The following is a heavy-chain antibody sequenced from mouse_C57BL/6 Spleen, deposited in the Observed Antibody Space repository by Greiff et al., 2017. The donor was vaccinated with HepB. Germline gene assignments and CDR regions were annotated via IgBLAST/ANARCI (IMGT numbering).Heavy chain of an antibody. CDR1: GYAFSSYW. J-gene: IGHJ3*01. Sequence: QVQLQQSGAELVKPGASVKISCKASGYAFSSYWMNWVKQRPGKGLEWIGQIYPGDGDTNYNGKFKGKATLTADKSSSTAYMQLSSLTSEDSAVYFCARRLGIYDYDEEFAYWGQGTLVTVSA. V-gene: IGHV1-80*01. CDR3: ARRLGIYDYDEEFAY. CDR2: IYPGDGDT. D-gene: IGHD2-4*01.